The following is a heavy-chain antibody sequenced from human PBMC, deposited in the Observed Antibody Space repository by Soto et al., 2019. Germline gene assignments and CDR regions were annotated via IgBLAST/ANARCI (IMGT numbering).Heavy chain of an antibody. Sequence: SETLSLTCSVSGGSIISGYYLSWILQPPWRGLEWIAYIFHSGITNYNPSLKSRVTISVDTSKNQFSLKLNSLTAADTAVYYCARGEAASGPPFDLWGQGTLVTVS. J-gene: IGHJ4*02. D-gene: IGHD6-13*01. CDR2: IFHSGIT. V-gene: IGHV4-61*01. CDR1: GGSIISGYY. CDR3: ARGEAASGPPFDL.